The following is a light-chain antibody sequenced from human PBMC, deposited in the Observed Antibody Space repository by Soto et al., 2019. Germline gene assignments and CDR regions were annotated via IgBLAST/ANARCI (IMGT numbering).Light chain of an antibody. CDR1: QSVGTK. V-gene: IGKV3-15*01. CDR2: GAS. Sequence: ETMMTQSPATLSVSPGERVTLSCRASQSVGTKLVWYQHRPGQPPRFLISGASARATGVPVRFSGSGSGTEFTLIFASLQSEDCAVYYCQQSSYWPPTFGQGTKVDI. CDR3: QQSSYWPPT. J-gene: IGKJ1*01.